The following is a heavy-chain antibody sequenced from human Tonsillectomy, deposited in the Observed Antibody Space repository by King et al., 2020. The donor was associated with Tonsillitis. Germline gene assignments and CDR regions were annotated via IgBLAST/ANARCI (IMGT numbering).Heavy chain of an antibody. D-gene: IGHD3-10*01. CDR2: IWYDGSNK. Sequence: VQLVESGGGVVQPGRSLRLSCAASGFTFSSYGMHWVRQAPGKGLEWVAVIWYDGSNKDYADSVKGRFTISRDNSKNTLYLQMNSLRAEDTAVYYCARARWITMVRGVMDYWGQGTLVTVSS. CDR1: GFTFSSYG. CDR3: ARARWITMVRGVMDY. J-gene: IGHJ4*02. V-gene: IGHV3-33*08.